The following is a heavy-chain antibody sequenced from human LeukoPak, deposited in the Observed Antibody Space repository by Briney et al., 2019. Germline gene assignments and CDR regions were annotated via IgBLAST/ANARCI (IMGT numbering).Heavy chain of an antibody. Sequence: SETLSLTCIVSGGSISSYYWSWIRQPPGKGLEWIGYIYYSGSGSTNYNPSLKSRVTISVDTSKNQFSLKLSSVTAADTAVYYCAKRGYGSGIILNWGQGTLVTVSS. CDR2: IYYSGSGST. CDR3: AKRGYGSGIILN. D-gene: IGHD3-10*01. J-gene: IGHJ4*02. CDR1: GGSISSYY. V-gene: IGHV4-59*08.